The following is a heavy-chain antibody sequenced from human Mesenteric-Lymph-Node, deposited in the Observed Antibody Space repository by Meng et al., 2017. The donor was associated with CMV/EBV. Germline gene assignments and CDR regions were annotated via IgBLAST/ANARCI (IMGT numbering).Heavy chain of an antibody. Sequence: SRTCAVNGGSFSGYYWSWIRQPPGKGLEWIGEINHSGSTNYNPSLKSRVTISVDTSKNQFSLKLSSVTAADTAVYYCARGPGDTAMNYWGQGTLVTVSS. J-gene: IGHJ4*02. CDR3: ARGPGDTAMNY. D-gene: IGHD5-18*01. CDR1: GGSFSGYY. V-gene: IGHV4-34*01. CDR2: INHSGST.